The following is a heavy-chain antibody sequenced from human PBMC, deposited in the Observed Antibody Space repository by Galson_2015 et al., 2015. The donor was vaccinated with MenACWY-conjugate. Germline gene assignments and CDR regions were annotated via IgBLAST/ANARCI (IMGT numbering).Heavy chain of an antibody. D-gene: IGHD1-26*01. J-gene: IGHJ2*01. CDR3: ARDRLRVVGATRGLRYFDL. CDR2: ISAYNGNT. V-gene: IGHV1-18*01. Sequence: SVKVSCKASGYTFTSYGISWVRQAPGQGLEWMGWISAYNGNTNYAQKLQGRVTMTTDTSTSTAYMELRSLRSDDTAVYYCARDRLRVVGATRGLRYFDLWGRGTLVTVSS. CDR1: GYTFTSYG.